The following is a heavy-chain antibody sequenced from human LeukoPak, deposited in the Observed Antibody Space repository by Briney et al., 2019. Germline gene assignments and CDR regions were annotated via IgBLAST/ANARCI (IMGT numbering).Heavy chain of an antibody. Sequence: PGGSLRLSCAASGFTFSSFAMTWVRQAPGKGLEWVSAISGSGTNTYYADSVKGRFTISRDNSKNTLYLQMNSLGAGDTAIYCCAKARTTVTTPHDWGQGTLVTVSS. CDR2: ISGSGTNT. V-gene: IGHV3-23*01. J-gene: IGHJ4*02. D-gene: IGHD4-17*01. CDR1: GFTFSSFA. CDR3: AKARTTVTTPHD.